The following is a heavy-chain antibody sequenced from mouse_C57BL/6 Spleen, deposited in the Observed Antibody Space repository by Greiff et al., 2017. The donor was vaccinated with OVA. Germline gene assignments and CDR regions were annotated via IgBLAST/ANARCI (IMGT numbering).Heavy chain of an antibody. Sequence: EVKLMESGGDLVKPGGSLKLSCAASGFTFSRYGMSWVRQTPDKRLAWVATLSSGGSYTYYPDSVKGRFTISRDNAKNTLYLQMSSLKSEDTAMYYCARQGAGTNYAMDYWGQGTSVTVSS. CDR2: LSSGGSYT. CDR3: ARQGAGTNYAMDY. CDR1: GFTFSRYG. D-gene: IGHD4-1*01. V-gene: IGHV5-6*01. J-gene: IGHJ4*01.